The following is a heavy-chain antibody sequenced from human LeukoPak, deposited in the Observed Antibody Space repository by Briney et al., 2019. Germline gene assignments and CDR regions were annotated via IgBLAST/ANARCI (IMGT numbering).Heavy chain of an antibody. D-gene: IGHD6-13*01. J-gene: IGHJ1*01. CDR1: GGSFSGYY. V-gene: IGHV4-34*01. CDR3: ARGSSSWYPAHFQH. Sequence: SETLSLTCAVYGGSFSGYYWSWIRQPPGKGLEWIGEINHSGSTNYNPSLKSRVTISVDTSKNQSSLKLSSVTAADTAVYYCARGSSSWYPAHFQHWGQGTLVTVSS. CDR2: INHSGST.